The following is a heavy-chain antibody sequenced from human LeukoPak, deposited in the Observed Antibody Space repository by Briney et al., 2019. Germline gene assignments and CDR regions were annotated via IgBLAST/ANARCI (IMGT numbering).Heavy chain of an antibody. Sequence: GGSLRLSCAASGFTFSSYSMNWVRHAPGKGLEGVSSITSSSSYIYYADSVKGRFTISRDNAKNSLYLQMNSLRAEDTAVYYCARDATTAVVVPAASYCFDYWGQGTLVTVSS. CDR3: ARDATTAVVVPAASYCFDY. V-gene: IGHV3-21*01. CDR1: GFTFSSYS. J-gene: IGHJ4*02. D-gene: IGHD2-2*01. CDR2: ITSSSSYI.